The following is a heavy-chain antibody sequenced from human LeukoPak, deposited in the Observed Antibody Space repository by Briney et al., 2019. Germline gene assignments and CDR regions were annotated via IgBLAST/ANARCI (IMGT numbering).Heavy chain of an antibody. CDR2: IKQDGSEK. Sequence: PGGSLRLSCAASGFTFSSYSMSWVRQAPGKGLELVANIKQDGSEKYYVDSVKGRFTISRDNAKNSLYLQMNSLRAEDTAVYYFARDHLYCGGDNPCGAFDIWGQGTMVTVSS. V-gene: IGHV3-7*01. J-gene: IGHJ3*02. CDR1: GFTFSSYS. D-gene: IGHD2-21*02. CDR3: ARDHLYCGGDNPCGAFDI.